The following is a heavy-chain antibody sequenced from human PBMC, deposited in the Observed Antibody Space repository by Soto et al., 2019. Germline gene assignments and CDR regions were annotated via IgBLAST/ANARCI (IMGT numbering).Heavy chain of an antibody. CDR3: ASYSSGGYGIRYPHMDV. V-gene: IGHV4-39*01. Sequence: SETLSLTCTVSGGSISSSSYYWGWIRQPPGKGLEWIGSIYYSGSTYYNPSLKSRVTISVDTSKNQFSLKLSSVTAADTAVYYCASYSSGGYGIRYPHMDVWGQGTTVTVSS. J-gene: IGHJ6*02. CDR1: GGSISSSSYY. CDR2: IYYSGST. D-gene: IGHD6-19*01.